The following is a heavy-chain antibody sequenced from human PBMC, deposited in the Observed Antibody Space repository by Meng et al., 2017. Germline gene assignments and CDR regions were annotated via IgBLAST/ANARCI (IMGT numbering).Heavy chain of an antibody. CDR1: GVSISGYR. CDR3: AREVDTAMVWDY. CDR2: ISSSSSYI. D-gene: IGHD5-18*01. V-gene: IGHV3-21*01. J-gene: IGHJ4*02. Sequence: WASNGVSISGYRMKWVRQAPGKGLEWVSSISSSSSYIYYAGSVKGRFTISRDNAKNSLYLQMNSLRAEDTAVYYCAREVDTAMVWDYWGQGTLVTFSS.